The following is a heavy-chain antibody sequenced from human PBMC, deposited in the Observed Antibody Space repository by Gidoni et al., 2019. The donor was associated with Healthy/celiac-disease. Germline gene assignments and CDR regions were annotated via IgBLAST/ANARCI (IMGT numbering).Heavy chain of an antibody. CDR3: ASGRIDAFDI. Sequence: QLQLPQSGPGLVKPSQTLSLTCAITGDSVSTHRAAWNWIRQSPSRGLEWLGRTYYRSKWYNDYAVSVKSRITINPDTSKNQFSLQLNSVTPEDTAVYYGASGRIDAFDIWGQGTMVTVSS. J-gene: IGHJ3*02. CDR2: TYYRSKWYN. D-gene: IGHD3-10*01. CDR1: GDSVSTHRAA. V-gene: IGHV6-1*01.